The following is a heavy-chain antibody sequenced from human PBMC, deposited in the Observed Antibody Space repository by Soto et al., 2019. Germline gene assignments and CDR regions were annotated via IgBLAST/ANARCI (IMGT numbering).Heavy chain of an antibody. V-gene: IGHV3-23*01. Sequence: EVQLSESGGGVAQPGGSLRLSCAASGFTFNMYAMSWVRQAPGKGLEWVSGIGGSGANTFYADFVKGRFTISRDNSKNTLYLQTDSLSAEDTPIYYCARTITGYFWAGAYWGQGTLVTVSS. D-gene: IGHD1-1*01. J-gene: IGHJ4*02. CDR3: ARTITGYFWAGAY. CDR2: IGGSGANT. CDR1: GFTFNMYA.